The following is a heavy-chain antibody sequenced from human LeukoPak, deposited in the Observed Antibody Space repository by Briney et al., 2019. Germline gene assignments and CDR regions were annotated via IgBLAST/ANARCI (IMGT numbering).Heavy chain of an antibody. CDR2: ISYDGSNK. D-gene: IGHD3-16*02. Sequence: QTGGSLRLSCAASGFTFSSYAMHWVRQAPGKGLEWVAVISYDGSNKYYADSVKGRFTISRDNSKNTLYLQMNSLRAEDTAVYYCARGVGGVIVPHFDYWGQGTLVTVSS. CDR3: ARGVGGVIVPHFDY. J-gene: IGHJ4*02. CDR1: GFTFSSYA. V-gene: IGHV3-30-3*01.